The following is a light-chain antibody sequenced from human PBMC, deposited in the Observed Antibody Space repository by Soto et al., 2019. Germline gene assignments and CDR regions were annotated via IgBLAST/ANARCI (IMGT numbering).Light chain of an antibody. CDR1: QGISGY. V-gene: IGKV1-9*01. CDR3: QQLNSYPLT. Sequence: IGLTQSPSSLSASVGDRVTLTCRASQGISGYLAWYQQQKGKAPKIVIDIASTLQSGVPSRFRGSRSGTDCTLTISRLQPEDVATYYCQQLNSYPLTFGGGTKVDIK. J-gene: IGKJ4*01. CDR2: IAS.